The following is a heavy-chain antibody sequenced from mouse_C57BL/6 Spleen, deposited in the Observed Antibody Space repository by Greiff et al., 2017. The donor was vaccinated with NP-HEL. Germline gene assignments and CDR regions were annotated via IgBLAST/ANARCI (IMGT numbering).Heavy chain of an antibody. CDR3: VHAYYSNGVFAY. V-gene: IGHV14-3*01. CDR2: IDPANGNT. CDR1: GFNIKNTY. J-gene: IGHJ3*01. D-gene: IGHD2-5*01. Sequence: EVQGVESVAELVRPGASVKLSCTASGFNIKNTYMHWVKQRPEQGLEWIGRIDPANGNTKYAPKFQGKATITADTSSNTAYLQLSSLTSEDTAIYYCVHAYYSNGVFAYWGQGTLVTVSA.